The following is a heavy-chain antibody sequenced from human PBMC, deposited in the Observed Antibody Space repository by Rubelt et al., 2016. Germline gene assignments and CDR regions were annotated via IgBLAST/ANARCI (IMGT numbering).Heavy chain of an antibody. CDR3: ARAPPLGKSDGYGYFDN. CDR1: GFTVSSNY. J-gene: IGHJ4*02. Sequence: EVQLVESGGGLIQPGGSLRLACTASGFTVSSNYMAWVRQAPGKGLQWVSVIYTGGSTYYTDSVKGRFTISRDNSQNTIDLEMSSLGAEETAVYYCARAPPLGKSDGYGYFDNWGQGTLVTVSS. D-gene: IGHD5-18*01. CDR2: IYTGGST. V-gene: IGHV3-53*01.